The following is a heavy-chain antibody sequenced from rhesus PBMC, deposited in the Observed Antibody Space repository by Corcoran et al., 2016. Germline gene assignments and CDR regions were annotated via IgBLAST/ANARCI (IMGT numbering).Heavy chain of an antibody. J-gene: IGHJ4*01. V-gene: IGHV3-103*01. Sequence: EVQLVESGGGLAKPGGSLRLSCAASGFTFSDYTMHWVRQAPGKGRDWVSAIRSGGSTDYADSVKGRFTISRDNSKNTLSLQMSSLRPEDTAVYYCAREFWGDVHWGQGVLVTVSS. CDR2: IRSGGST. CDR1: GFTFSDYT. D-gene: IGHD3-34*01. CDR3: AREFWGDVH.